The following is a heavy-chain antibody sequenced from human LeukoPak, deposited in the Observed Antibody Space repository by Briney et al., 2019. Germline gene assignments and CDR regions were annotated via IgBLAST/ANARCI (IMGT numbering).Heavy chain of an antibody. V-gene: IGHV4-34*01. D-gene: IGHD3-10*01. CDR1: GGSFSGYY. CDR2: INHSGST. J-gene: IGHJ4*02. CDR3: ARGQITMVRGVLIEGYFDY. Sequence: SETLSLTCAVYGGSFSGYYWSWIRQPPGKGLEWIGEINHSGSTKYNPSLKSRVTISVDTSKNQFSLKLSSVTAADTAVYYCARGQITMVRGVLIEGYFDYWGQGTLVTVSS.